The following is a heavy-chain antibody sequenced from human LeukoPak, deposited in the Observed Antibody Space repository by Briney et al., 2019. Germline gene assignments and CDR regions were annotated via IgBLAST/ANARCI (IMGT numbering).Heavy chain of an antibody. Sequence: GGSLRLSCAASGFTFSSYGMQWVRQAPGKGLEWVAFIRYDGSNKYYADSVKGRFTISRDNSKNTLYLQMNSLRAEDTAVYYCARALSSGWYKKKYNWFDPWGQGTLVTVSS. V-gene: IGHV3-30*02. D-gene: IGHD6-19*01. CDR2: IRYDGSNK. CDR3: ARALSSGWYKKKYNWFDP. J-gene: IGHJ5*02. CDR1: GFTFSSYG.